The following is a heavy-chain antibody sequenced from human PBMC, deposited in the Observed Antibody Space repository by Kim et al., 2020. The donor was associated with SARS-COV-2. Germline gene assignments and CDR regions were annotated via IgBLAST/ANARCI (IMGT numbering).Heavy chain of an antibody. J-gene: IGHJ4*02. V-gene: IGHV1-46*01. CDR2: PSGGST. Sequence: PSGGSTNYAQKFQGRVTMTRDTSTSTVYMELSSLRSEDTAVYYCAKGGDYWGQGTLVTVSS. D-gene: IGHD1-26*01. CDR3: AKGGDY.